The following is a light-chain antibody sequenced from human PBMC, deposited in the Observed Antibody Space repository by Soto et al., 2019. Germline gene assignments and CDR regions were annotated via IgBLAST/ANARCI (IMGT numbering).Light chain of an antibody. CDR1: QSVDTY. V-gene: IGKV3-11*01. CDR2: DAS. Sequence: IVLTQSPATLSLSPGEIATLYCRASQSVDTYLAWYTHRPGQDTRLLIYDASNRDTGISDRVSGSGFGTDVTLTISSLETEDFAVYYCQNRNRWPLAFGGGTKVDIK. CDR3: QNRNRWPLA. J-gene: IGKJ4*01.